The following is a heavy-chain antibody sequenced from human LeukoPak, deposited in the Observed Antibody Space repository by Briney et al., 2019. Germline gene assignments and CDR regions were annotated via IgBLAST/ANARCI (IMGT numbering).Heavy chain of an antibody. D-gene: IGHD3-3*01. J-gene: IGHJ6*03. Sequence: GGSLRLSCAASGFTFSDYYMSWIRQAPGKGLEWVSYISSSGSTIYYADSVKGRFTISRDNAKNSLYLQMNSLRAEDTAVHHCASDYDFWSGYYPMRAYYYYYMDVWGKGTTVTVSS. CDR2: ISSSGSTI. CDR1: GFTFSDYY. CDR3: ASDYDFWSGYYPMRAYYYYYMDV. V-gene: IGHV3-11*04.